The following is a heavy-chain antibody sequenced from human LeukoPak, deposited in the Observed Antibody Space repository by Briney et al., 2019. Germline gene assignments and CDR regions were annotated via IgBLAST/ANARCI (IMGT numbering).Heavy chain of an antibody. J-gene: IGHJ6*03. D-gene: IGHD5-24*01. CDR1: GFTFSNCA. CDR3: AKRGVGMATIYYMDV. V-gene: IGHV3-23*01. CDR2: ISGRGDRT. Sequence: GGTLRLSCAASGFTFSNCAMSWVRKAPGKGLEWVSAISGRGDRTNYADSVKGRFTISRDNSNNTLYLQMNSLRDEDTAVYYCAKRGVGMATIYYMDVWGKGTAVT.